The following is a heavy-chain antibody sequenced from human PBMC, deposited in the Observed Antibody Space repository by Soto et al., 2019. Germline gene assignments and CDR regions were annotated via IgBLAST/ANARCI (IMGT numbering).Heavy chain of an antibody. CDR3: ARDRTFFGSGSIGMDV. Sequence: GGSLRLSCAASGFTVSSNYMSWVRQAPGKGLEWVSVIYSGGSTYYADSVKGRFTISRDNSKNTLYLQMNSLRAEDTAVYYCARDRTFFGSGSIGMDVWGQGTTVTVSS. V-gene: IGHV3-53*01. CDR1: GFTVSSNY. D-gene: IGHD3-10*01. J-gene: IGHJ6*02. CDR2: IYSGGST.